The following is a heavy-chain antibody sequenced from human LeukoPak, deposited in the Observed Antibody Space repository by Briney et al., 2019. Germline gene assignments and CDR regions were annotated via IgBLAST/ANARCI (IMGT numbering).Heavy chain of an antibody. CDR3: AIRYSSGWHSDAFDI. J-gene: IGHJ3*02. CDR2: VYHSGSI. D-gene: IGHD6-25*01. Sequence: SETLSLTCTVSGYSINSGYYWGWVRQPPEKGLEWIGSVYHSGSIFHGGNTNYNPSLKSRVSISTDTSKNQFSLKLSSVTAADTAVYFCAIRYSSGWHSDAFDIWGQGTMVTVSS. V-gene: IGHV4-38-2*02. CDR1: GYSINSGYY.